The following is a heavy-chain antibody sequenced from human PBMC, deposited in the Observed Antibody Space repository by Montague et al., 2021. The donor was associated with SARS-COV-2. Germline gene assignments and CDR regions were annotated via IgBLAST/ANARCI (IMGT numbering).Heavy chain of an antibody. CDR2: IYYSGST. CDR1: GGSISSGSYY. CDR3: ARHYGVVVPAAIYYYYGMDV. V-gene: IGHV4-39*01. D-gene: IGHD2-2*02. J-gene: IGHJ6*02. Sequence: SETLSLTCTVSGGSISSGSYYWSWIRQPAGKGLEWIGRIYYSGSTYYNPSLKSRVTISVDTSKNQFSLKLSSVTAADTAVYYCARHYGVVVPAAIYYYYGMDVWGQGTTVTVSS.